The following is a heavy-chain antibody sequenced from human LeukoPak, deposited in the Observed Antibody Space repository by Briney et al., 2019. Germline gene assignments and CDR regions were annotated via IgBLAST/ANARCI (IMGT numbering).Heavy chain of an antibody. CDR3: ARVSRGGGYSYGHGAFDI. Sequence: ASVKVSCKASGYTFTSYYMHWVRQAPGQGLEWMGLINPSGGSTSYAQKFQGRVTMTRDMSTSTVYMELSSLRSEDTAVYYCARVSRGGGYSYGHGAFDIWGQGTMVTVSS. CDR1: GYTFTSYY. CDR2: INPSGGST. D-gene: IGHD5-18*01. V-gene: IGHV1-46*01. J-gene: IGHJ3*02.